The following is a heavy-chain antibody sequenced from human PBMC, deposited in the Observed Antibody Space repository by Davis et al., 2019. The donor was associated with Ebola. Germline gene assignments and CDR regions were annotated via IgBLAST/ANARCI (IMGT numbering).Heavy chain of an antibody. D-gene: IGHD3-9*01. Sequence: GESLKISCAASGFTFSRYWMHWVRQAPGKGLVWVSRISRDNAKNTLYLQMNSLRAEDTAVYYCARRLRDWSFFDYWGQGTLVTVSS. CDR3: ARRLRDWSFFDY. J-gene: IGHJ4*02. CDR1: GFTFSRYW. V-gene: IGHV3-74*01.